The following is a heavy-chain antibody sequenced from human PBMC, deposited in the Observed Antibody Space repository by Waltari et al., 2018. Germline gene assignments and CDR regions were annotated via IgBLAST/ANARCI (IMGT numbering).Heavy chain of an antibody. Sequence: EVQLVESGGGLVKPGGSLRLSCAASGFTFSSYRMTWVRQAPGKGLEWVSSISSSSSYIYYADSVKGRFTISRDNAKNSLYLQMNSLRAEDTAVYYCATGYSSGWCSDYWGQGTLVTVSS. J-gene: IGHJ4*02. CDR2: ISSSSSYI. D-gene: IGHD6-19*01. CDR1: GFTFSSYR. CDR3: ATGYSSGWCSDY. V-gene: IGHV3-21*01.